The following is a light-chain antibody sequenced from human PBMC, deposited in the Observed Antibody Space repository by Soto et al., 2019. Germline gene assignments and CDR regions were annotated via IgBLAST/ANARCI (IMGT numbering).Light chain of an antibody. V-gene: IGKV1-5*03. CDR2: KAS. J-gene: IGKJ1*01. CDR1: QSISSW. Sequence: DIQMTQSPSTLSASVGDRVTITCRASQSISSWLAWYQQKPGKAPNLLIYKASTLKSGVPSGFSGSGSGTEFTLTISSLQPDDFATYYCQHYNSYSEAFGQGTKVDIK. CDR3: QHYNSYSEA.